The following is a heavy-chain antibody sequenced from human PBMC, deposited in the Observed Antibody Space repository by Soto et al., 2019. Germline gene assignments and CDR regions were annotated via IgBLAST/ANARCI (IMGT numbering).Heavy chain of an antibody. Sequence: SVKVSCKASGYTFTGYYMHWVRQAPGQGLEWMGGIIPIFGTANYAQKFQGRVTITADESTSTAYMELSSLRSEDTAVYFCASNGGNSGYWYFDLWGRGTLVTVSS. V-gene: IGHV1-69*13. CDR2: IIPIFGTA. CDR1: GYTFTGYY. J-gene: IGHJ2*01. CDR3: ASNGGNSGYWYFDL. D-gene: IGHD2-21*02.